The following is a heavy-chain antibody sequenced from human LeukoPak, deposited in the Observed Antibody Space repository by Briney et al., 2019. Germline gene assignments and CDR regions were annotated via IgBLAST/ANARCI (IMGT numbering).Heavy chain of an antibody. J-gene: IGHJ4*02. CDR1: GFTVSSNY. CDR2: IYSGGST. V-gene: IGHV3-53*01. Sequence: GGSLRLSCAASGFTVSSNYMSWVRQAPGKGLEWVSVIYSGGSTYYADSVRGRFTISRDNSKNTLYLQMNSLRAEDTAVYYCASLWYYYDSSGYLNDYWGQGTLVTVSS. D-gene: IGHD3-22*01. CDR3: ASLWYYYDSSGYLNDY.